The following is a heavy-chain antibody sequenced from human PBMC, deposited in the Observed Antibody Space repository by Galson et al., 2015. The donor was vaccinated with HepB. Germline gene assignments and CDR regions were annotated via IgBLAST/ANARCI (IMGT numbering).Heavy chain of an antibody. CDR3: TRESEQWLVDY. CDR1: GFTFGDYA. Sequence: SLRLSCAASGFTFGDYAMSWVRQAPGKGLEWVGFIRSKAYGGTTEYAASVKGRFTISRDDSKSIAYLQMNSLKTEDTAVYYCTRESEQWLVDYWGQGTLVTVSS. CDR2: IRSKAYGGTT. D-gene: IGHD6-19*01. V-gene: IGHV3-49*04. J-gene: IGHJ4*02.